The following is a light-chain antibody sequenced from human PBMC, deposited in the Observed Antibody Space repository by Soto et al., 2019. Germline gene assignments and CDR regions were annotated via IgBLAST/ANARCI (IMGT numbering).Light chain of an antibody. Sequence: QSALTQPASVSGSLGQSITISCTGTSSDVGGYNYVSWYQHHPGKDPKVVIFEVTKRPSGASSRFSGSKSGNTASLTVSGLQAEDEGDYYCSSFTSISTVLFGGGTKLTVL. V-gene: IGLV2-14*01. CDR3: SSFTSISTVL. CDR2: EVT. J-gene: IGLJ2*01. CDR1: SSDVGGYNY.